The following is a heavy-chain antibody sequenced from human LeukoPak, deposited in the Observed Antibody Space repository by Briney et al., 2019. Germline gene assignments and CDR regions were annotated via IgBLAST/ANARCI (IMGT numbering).Heavy chain of an antibody. CDR1: GYIFTSYG. J-gene: IGHJ4*02. CDR3: ARGYYDSSAYYSADY. CDR2: INPNTGDT. V-gene: IGHV1-2*02. Sequence: ASVKVSCKASGYIFTSYGINWVRQAPGQGLEWMGWINPNTGDTNYAQKFQGRVTMTRDTSISTAYMELTRLRPDDTAVYYCARGYYDSSAYYSADYWGQGTLVTVSS. D-gene: IGHD3-22*01.